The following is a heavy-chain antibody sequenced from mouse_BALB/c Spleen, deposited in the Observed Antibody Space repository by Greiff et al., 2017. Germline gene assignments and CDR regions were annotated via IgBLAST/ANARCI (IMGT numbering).Heavy chain of an antibody. D-gene: IGHD1-1*01. V-gene: IGHV1S132*01. CDR1: GYIFTSYW. CDR3: TRDPGSCPWFAY. J-gene: IGHJ3*01. CDR2: IYPGTGST. Sequence: VQLQQSGAELVRPGASVKLSCKTSGYIFTSYWMHWVKQRSGQGLEWIGRIYPGTGSTYYNEKFKGKATLTADKSSSTAYMQLSSLTSEDSAVYFCTRDPGSCPWFAYWGQGTLVTVSA.